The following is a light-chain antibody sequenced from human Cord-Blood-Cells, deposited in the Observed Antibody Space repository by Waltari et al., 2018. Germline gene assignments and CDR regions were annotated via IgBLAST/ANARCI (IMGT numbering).Light chain of an antibody. V-gene: IGLV3-19*01. CDR1: SLRSYY. Sequence: SSELTQDPAVSVALGQTVRITFQGDSLRSYYASWYQQKPGQAPVLVIYGKTNRPSGIPDRFSGSSSGNTASLTITGAQAEDEADYYCNSRDSSGNHWVFGGGTKLTVL. CDR2: GKT. J-gene: IGLJ3*02. CDR3: NSRDSSGNHWV.